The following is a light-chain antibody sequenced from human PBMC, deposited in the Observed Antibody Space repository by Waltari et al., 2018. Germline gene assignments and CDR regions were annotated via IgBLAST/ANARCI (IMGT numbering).Light chain of an antibody. V-gene: IGLV2-23*02. CDR1: SSDVGNYDF. CDR2: EVN. J-gene: IGLJ2*01. Sequence: QPALTQPASASGSPGQSITISCTGSSSDVGNYDFVSWYQQYPGKAPKVIIYEVNKRPSGVSVRFSRSKSGTTASPTISGLQPEDEVDYPCCSYATRNTPVAFGGGTKVTLL. CDR3: CSYATRNTPVA.